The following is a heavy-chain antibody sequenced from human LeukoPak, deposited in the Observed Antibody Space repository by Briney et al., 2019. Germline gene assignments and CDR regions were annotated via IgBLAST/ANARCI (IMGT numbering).Heavy chain of an antibody. Sequence: GGSLRLSCEASGFTFDDYGMSWVRQAPGKGLEWVSGINWNGGRTGYADSVKGRFTISRDNAKNSLYLQMNSLRAEDTALYYCARDLSGYVTGYFDYWGQGTLVTVSS. CDR1: GFTFDDYG. D-gene: IGHD1-14*01. J-gene: IGHJ4*02. CDR2: INWNGGRT. CDR3: ARDLSGYVTGYFDY. V-gene: IGHV3-20*04.